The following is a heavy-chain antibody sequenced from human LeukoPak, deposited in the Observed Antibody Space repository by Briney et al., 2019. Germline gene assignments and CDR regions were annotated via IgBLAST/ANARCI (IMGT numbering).Heavy chain of an antibody. Sequence: PSETLSLTCAVYGGSFSGYYWSWIRQPPGKGLEWIGEINHSGSTNYNPSLKSRVTISVDTSKNQFSPKLSSVTAADTAVYYCARADVRRRVYGMDVWGQGTTVTVSS. D-gene: IGHD5-24*01. V-gene: IGHV4-34*01. CDR3: ARADVRRRVYGMDV. CDR1: GGSFSGYY. J-gene: IGHJ6*02. CDR2: INHSGST.